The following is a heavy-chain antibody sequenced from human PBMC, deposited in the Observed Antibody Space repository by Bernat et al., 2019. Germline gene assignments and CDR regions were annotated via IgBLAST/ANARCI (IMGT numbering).Heavy chain of an antibody. Sequence: QVQLQESGPGLVKPSETLSLTCTVSGGSISSYYWSWIRQPPGKGLEWIGYIYYSGSTNYNPSLKSRVTISVDTAKDQFSLKLSSVTAADTAVYYCGRAHGDRDGFEIWGQGTMVTVSS. CDR2: IYYSGST. J-gene: IGHJ3*02. CDR1: GGSISSYY. V-gene: IGHV4-59*01. D-gene: IGHD4-17*01. CDR3: GRAHGDRDGFEI.